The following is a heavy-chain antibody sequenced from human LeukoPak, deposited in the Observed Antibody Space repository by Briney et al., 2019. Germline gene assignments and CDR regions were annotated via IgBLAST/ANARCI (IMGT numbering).Heavy chain of an antibody. CDR3: AARYDYIWGSYRYGFDY. V-gene: IGHV4-34*01. CDR1: GGSFSGYY. D-gene: IGHD3-16*02. Sequence: SETLSLTCAVYGGSFSGYYWSWIRQPPGKGLEWIGEINHSGSTNYNPSLKSWVTISVDTSKNQFSPKLSSVTAADTAVYYCAARYDYIWGSYRYGFDYWGQGTLVTVSS. CDR2: INHSGST. J-gene: IGHJ4*02.